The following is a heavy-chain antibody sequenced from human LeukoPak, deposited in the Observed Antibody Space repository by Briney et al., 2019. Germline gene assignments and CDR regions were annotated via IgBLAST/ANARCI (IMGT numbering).Heavy chain of an antibody. CDR1: GLTFSDYY. Sequence: GGSLRLSCAASGLTFSDYYMSWIRQVPGKGLEWVSYISGSSSYTNYADSVKGRFTISRDNANNSLYLQMNSLRAEDTAVYYCTRITVVAGNTYLADYWGQGTLVTVSS. J-gene: IGHJ4*02. V-gene: IGHV3-11*03. D-gene: IGHD6-19*01. CDR3: TRITVVAGNTYLADY. CDR2: ISGSSSYT.